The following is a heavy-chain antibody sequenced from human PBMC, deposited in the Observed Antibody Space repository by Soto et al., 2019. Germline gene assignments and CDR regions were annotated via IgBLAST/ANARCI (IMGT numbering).Heavy chain of an antibody. CDR1: GFNFKKFA. J-gene: IGHJ4*02. D-gene: IGHD6-19*01. CDR2: VSCCGGSA. Sequence: EVQLLESGGGVVQPGGSLRLSCVASGFNFKKFAMAWGRQAAGEGLEWVSGVSCCGGSASYADSVKGRFSIARVDSKNTVSLQLNSLRVEDTAQYYCAKADGKQWLLPHLDNWGQGTLVTVS. V-gene: IGHV3-23*01. CDR3: AKADGKQWLLPHLDN.